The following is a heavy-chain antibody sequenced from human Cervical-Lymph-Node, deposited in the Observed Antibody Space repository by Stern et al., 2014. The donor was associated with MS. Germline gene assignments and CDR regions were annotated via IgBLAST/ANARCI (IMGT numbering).Heavy chain of an antibody. Sequence: VQLVQSGAEVKKPGSSVKGSCKAYGGPFSNYAINWVRQAPGQGLEWMGGIFPIFGTANYAQRFQDRVTITADASTRTAYMELRSLRPEDTAIYYCARDSSGVNAFDIWGQGTMVTVSS. J-gene: IGHJ3*02. D-gene: IGHD3-22*01. CDR3: ARDSSGVNAFDI. V-gene: IGHV1-69*01. CDR2: IFPIFGTA. CDR1: GGPFSNYA.